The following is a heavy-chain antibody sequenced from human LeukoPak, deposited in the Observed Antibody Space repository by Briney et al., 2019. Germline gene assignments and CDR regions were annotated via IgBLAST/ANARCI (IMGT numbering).Heavy chain of an antibody. CDR2: ISYDGSNK. J-gene: IGHJ4*02. Sequence: GGSLRLSCAASGFTFSSYWMSWVRQAPGKGLEWVAVISYDGSNKYYADSVKGRFTISRDNSKNTLYLQMNSLRAEDTAVYYCAKDYARLVIPDYWGQGTLVTVSS. V-gene: IGHV3-30*18. CDR1: GFTFSSYW. D-gene: IGHD3-9*01. CDR3: AKDYARLVIPDY.